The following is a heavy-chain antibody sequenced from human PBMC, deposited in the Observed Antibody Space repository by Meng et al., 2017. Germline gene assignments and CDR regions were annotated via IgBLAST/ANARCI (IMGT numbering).Heavy chain of an antibody. Sequence: QVQLQESGPGLVKPSETLYLTCTVSGGSISSYYWSWIRQPPGKGLEWIGYIYYSGSTNYNPSLKSRVTISVDTSKNQFSLKLSSVTAADTAVYYCARGTGGWYYFDYWGQGTLVTVSS. CDR2: IYYSGST. J-gene: IGHJ4*02. CDR1: GGSISSYY. CDR3: ARGTGGWYYFDY. D-gene: IGHD2-8*02. V-gene: IGHV4-59*01.